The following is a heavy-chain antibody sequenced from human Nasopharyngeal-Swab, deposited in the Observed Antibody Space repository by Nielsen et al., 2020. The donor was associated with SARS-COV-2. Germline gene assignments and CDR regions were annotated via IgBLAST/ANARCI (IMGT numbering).Heavy chain of an antibody. Sequence: ASVKACKASGYTFTGYYMHWVRQSPGQGLEWMGRINPNSGDTNYAQKFQGRVTMTRDTSISTAYMDVSRLRSDDTAVYYCATVYGDYAGVFNIWGQGTMVTVSS. J-gene: IGHJ3*02. CDR1: GYTFTGYY. V-gene: IGHV1-2*06. CDR3: ATVYGDYAGVFNI. D-gene: IGHD4-17*01. CDR2: INPNSGDT.